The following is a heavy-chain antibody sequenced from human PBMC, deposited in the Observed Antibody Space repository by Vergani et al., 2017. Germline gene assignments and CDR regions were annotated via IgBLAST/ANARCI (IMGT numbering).Heavy chain of an antibody. J-gene: IGHJ4*02. CDR1: GYSFTSYW. V-gene: IGHV5-51*01. CDR3: ARSSTSCCFGY. CDR2: IYPGDSDT. Sequence: EVQLLESGGGLVQPGESLKISCKGSGYSFTSYWIGWVRQMPGKGLEWMGIIYPGDSDTRYSPSFQGQVTISADKSISTAYLQWSSLKASDTAIYYCARSSTSCCFGYWGQGTLVTVSS. D-gene: IGHD2-2*01.